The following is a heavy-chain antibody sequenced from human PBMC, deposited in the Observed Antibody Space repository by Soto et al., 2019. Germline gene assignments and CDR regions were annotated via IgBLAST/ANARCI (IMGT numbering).Heavy chain of an antibody. D-gene: IGHD2-8*02. V-gene: IGHV4-34*01. Sequence: SETLSLTCAVYGGSFRGYYWTWIRQPPGTGLEWIGEINHSGSTNYNPSLKSRVTISVDTSKNQFSPKLTSVTAADTAVYYCARDKITGLFDYWGQGTLVTVSS. CDR1: GGSFRGYY. J-gene: IGHJ4*02. CDR2: INHSGST. CDR3: ARDKITGLFDY.